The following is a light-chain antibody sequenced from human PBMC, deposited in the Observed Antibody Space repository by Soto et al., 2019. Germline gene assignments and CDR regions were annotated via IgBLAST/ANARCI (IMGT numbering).Light chain of an antibody. CDR2: RNN. CDR3: AAWDDRLSGLV. J-gene: IGLJ2*01. V-gene: IGLV1-47*01. CDR1: SSNIGSNY. Sequence: QAVVTQPPSASGTPGQRVTISCSGSSSNIGSNYVYWYHQLPGTAPKLVIYRNNQRPSGVPDRISGSKSGTSASLAISGLRSEDDADYYCAAWDDRLSGLVFGRGTKLTVL.